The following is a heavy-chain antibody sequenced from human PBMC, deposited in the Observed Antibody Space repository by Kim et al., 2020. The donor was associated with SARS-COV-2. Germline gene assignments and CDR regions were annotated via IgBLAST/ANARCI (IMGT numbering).Heavy chain of an antibody. V-gene: IGHV3-66*01. Sequence: GGSLRLSCAASGFTVSSNYMSWVRRAPGKGLEWVSVIYSGGSTYYADSVKGRFTISRDNSKNTLYLQMNSLRAEDTAVYYCARDYYDSSGYSNYYYYGMDVWGQGTTVTVSS. CDR3: ARDYYDSSGYSNYYYYGMDV. CDR1: GFTVSSNY. J-gene: IGHJ6*02. CDR2: IYSGGST. D-gene: IGHD3-22*01.